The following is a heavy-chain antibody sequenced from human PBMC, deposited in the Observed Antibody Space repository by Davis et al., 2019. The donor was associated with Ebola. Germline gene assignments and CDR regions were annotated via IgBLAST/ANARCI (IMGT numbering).Heavy chain of an antibody. CDR2: ISWNSGSI. D-gene: IGHD4-11*01. V-gene: IGHV3-9*01. Sequence: SLKISCAASGFTFDDYAMHWVRQAPGKGLEWVSGISWNSGSIGYADSVKGRFTISRDNAKNSLYLQMNSLRAEDTALYYCAKGGVTTDPFDYWGQGTLVTVSS. CDR1: GFTFDDYA. CDR3: AKGGVTTDPFDY. J-gene: IGHJ4*02.